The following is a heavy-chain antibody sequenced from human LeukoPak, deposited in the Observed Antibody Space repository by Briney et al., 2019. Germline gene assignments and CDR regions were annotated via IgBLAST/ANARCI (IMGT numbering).Heavy chain of an antibody. J-gene: IGHJ5*02. CDR1: GYTFTSYG. CDR2: NSAYNGNT. CDR3: ARGASDYDILTGPTYNWFDP. D-gene: IGHD3-9*01. Sequence: ASVKVSCKASGYTFTSYGISWVRQAPGQGLEWMGWNSAYNGNTNYAQKLQGRVTMTTDTSTSTAYMELRSLRSDDTAVYYCARGASDYDILTGPTYNWFDPWGQGTLVTVSS. V-gene: IGHV1-18*01.